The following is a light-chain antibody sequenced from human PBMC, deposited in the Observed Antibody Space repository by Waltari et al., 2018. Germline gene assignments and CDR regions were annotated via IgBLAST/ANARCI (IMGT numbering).Light chain of an antibody. CDR1: HSVNWY. CDR2: DAS. Sequence: EIVLTPSPATLYLSPGERATVSCRASHSVNWYLAWYQQRPGQAPRLLIYDASNRATGIPARFSGSGSETDFTLTISSLQPEDSAVYYCQQRRNWPLTFGVGTKGEIK. J-gene: IGKJ4*01. CDR3: QQRRNWPLT. V-gene: IGKV3-11*01.